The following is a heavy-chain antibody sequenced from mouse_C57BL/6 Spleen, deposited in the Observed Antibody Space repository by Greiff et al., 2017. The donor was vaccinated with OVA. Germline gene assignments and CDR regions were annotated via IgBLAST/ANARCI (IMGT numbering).Heavy chain of an antibody. CDR1: GYTFTSYW. Sequence: VQLQQPGAELVKPGASVKLSCKASGYTFTSYWMQWVKQRPGQGLEWIGEIDPSDSYTNYNQKFKGKATLTVDTSSSTAYMQLSSLTSEDSAVYYCAHYGNFSMDYWGQGTSVTVSS. J-gene: IGHJ4*01. D-gene: IGHD2-1*01. CDR2: IDPSDSYT. CDR3: AHYGNFSMDY. V-gene: IGHV1-50*01.